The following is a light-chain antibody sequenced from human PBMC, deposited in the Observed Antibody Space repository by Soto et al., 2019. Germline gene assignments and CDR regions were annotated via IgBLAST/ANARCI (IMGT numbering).Light chain of an antibody. CDR3: SSYKTNGNYV. CDR2: DVI. CDR1: SSDVAAYNS. J-gene: IGLJ1*01. V-gene: IGLV2-14*01. Sequence: QSVLTQPVSVSGSPGQSITISCTGTSSDVAAYNSVSWYQQYPGKAPKLMIYDVIYRPSGVSNRFSVSKSANTASLTISGLQAEDEADYYCSSYKTNGNYVFGTGTEVTVL.